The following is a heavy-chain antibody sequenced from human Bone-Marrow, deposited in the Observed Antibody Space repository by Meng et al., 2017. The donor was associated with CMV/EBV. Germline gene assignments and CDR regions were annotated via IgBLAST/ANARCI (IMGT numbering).Heavy chain of an antibody. CDR3: GKGERMDV. CDR2: INPNSGDT. Sequence: ASVKVSCKAFGDIFTGYYIHWVRQAPGQGLEWMGRINPNSGDTIYAQRFQGRVTMTRATSISTAYMELNRLQSDDTAVYYCGKGERMDVWGQGTTVTVSS. CDR1: GDIFTGYY. V-gene: IGHV1-2*06. J-gene: IGHJ6*02.